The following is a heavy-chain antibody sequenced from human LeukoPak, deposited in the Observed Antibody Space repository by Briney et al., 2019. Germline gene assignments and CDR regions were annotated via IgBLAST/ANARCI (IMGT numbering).Heavy chain of an antibody. D-gene: IGHD3-10*01. V-gene: IGHV4-34*01. CDR2: INHSGGT. CDR3: ARYRRYGSGSYTLDY. J-gene: IGHJ4*02. Sequence: PSETLSLTCAVYGGSFSGYYWSWVRQTPGKGLGWVGEINHSGGTNYNPSLKRGVTISVDTSKNQFSLKLSSVTAADTAVYYCARYRRYGSGSYTLDYWGQGTLVTVSS. CDR1: GGSFSGYY.